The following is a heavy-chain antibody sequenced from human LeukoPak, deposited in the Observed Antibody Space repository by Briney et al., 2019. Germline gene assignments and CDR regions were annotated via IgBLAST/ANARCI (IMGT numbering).Heavy chain of an antibody. CDR3: AKASGPGGFYYYAMDV. J-gene: IGHJ6*02. CDR1: GFTFSNYG. CDR2: ISYDGSNK. V-gene: IGHV3-30*18. Sequence: GGSLRLSCAASGFTFSNYGMHWVRQAPGKGLEWVAVISYDGSNKYYVDSVKGRFTISRDNSKNTLFLQVNSLRVEDTAVYYCAKASGPGGFYYYAMDVWGQGTTVTVSS. D-gene: IGHD3-16*01.